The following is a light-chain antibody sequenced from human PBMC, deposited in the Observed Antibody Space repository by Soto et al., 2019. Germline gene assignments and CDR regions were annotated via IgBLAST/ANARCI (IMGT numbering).Light chain of an antibody. CDR2: DAS. V-gene: IGKV1-5*01. Sequence: DIQMTQSPSTLSASVGDRVTITCRASQSIGSWLAWYQQTPGKAPKLLIYDASSLESGIPSRFRGSGSGTAYTLTISPVQSEAFAVFYCKQYKNWPAYTFGQGTQVAIQ. CDR1: QSIGSW. J-gene: IGKJ1*01. CDR3: KQYKNWPAYT.